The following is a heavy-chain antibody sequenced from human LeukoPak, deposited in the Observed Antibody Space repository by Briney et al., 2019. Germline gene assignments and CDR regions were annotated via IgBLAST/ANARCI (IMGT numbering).Heavy chain of an antibody. D-gene: IGHD3-10*01. J-gene: IGHJ6*03. CDR3: AREAYDSGNFRTDYYYMDV. V-gene: IGHV1-2*02. Sequence: GASVKVSCKASGYTFTGYYMHWVRQAPGQGLEWVGWIYPNSGGTNYAQKFQGRVTVTRDTSISTAYMELSRLRSDDTAVYYCAREAYDSGNFRTDYYYMDVWGIGTTVTVSS. CDR2: IYPNSGGT. CDR1: GYTFTGYY.